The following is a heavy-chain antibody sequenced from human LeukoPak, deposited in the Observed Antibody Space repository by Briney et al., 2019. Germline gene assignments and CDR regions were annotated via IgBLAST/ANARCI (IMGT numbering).Heavy chain of an antibody. CDR2: INHSGNT. J-gene: IGHJ4*02. Sequence: SETLSLTCAVYGGSFSGYYWSWIRQAPGKGLEWIGEINHSGNTNYNPSLKSRVTISVDTSKNQFSLKLSSVTAADTAVYYCAREGSRTPFDFWGQGTLVTVSS. D-gene: IGHD1/OR15-1a*01. V-gene: IGHV4-34*01. CDR3: AREGSRTPFDF. CDR1: GGSFSGYY.